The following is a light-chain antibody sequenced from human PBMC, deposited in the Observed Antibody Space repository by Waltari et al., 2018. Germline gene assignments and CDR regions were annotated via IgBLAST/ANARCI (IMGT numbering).Light chain of an antibody. J-gene: IGKJ2*01. V-gene: IGKV1-5*01. CDR2: DAS. CDR3: QQYNNWPLYT. Sequence: DTQLSQFPSTLAASDGDRVPITCRAREAINKWLAWYQQKPGKAPKVLIYDASTLQSGVPSRFSGSGSGTEFTLTIDSLQPDDFAVYYCQQYNNWPLYTFGQGTKLEIK. CDR1: EAINKW.